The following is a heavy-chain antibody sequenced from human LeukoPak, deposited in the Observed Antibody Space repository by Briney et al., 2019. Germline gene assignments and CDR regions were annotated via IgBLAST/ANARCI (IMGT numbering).Heavy chain of an antibody. CDR3: AKDVGATRGYYFDY. D-gene: IGHD1-26*01. CDR1: KFTFSNYA. CDR2: ISNSGGNT. Sequence: GGSLRLSCAASKFTFSNYAMSWVRQAPGEGLEWVSAISNSGGNTYYADSVKGRFTISRDNSKNTLYLQMNSLRAEDTAVYYCAKDVGATRGYYFDYWGQGTLVTVSS. J-gene: IGHJ4*02. V-gene: IGHV3-23*01.